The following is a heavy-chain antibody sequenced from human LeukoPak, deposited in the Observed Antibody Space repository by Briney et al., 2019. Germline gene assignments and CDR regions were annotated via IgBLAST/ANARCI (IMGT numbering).Heavy chain of an antibody. D-gene: IGHD3-3*01. CDR2: IYYIGNT. Sequence: SETLSLTCTVFGDSIRSHYWSWIRQPPGKALEWIGYIYYIGNTRYNPSLKSRVTISVDTSKNQFSLKLSSVTAADTAVYYCAKGTNFWSSFDYWGQGTLVTVSS. V-gene: IGHV4-59*11. CDR3: AKGTNFWSSFDY. CDR1: GDSIRSHY. J-gene: IGHJ4*02.